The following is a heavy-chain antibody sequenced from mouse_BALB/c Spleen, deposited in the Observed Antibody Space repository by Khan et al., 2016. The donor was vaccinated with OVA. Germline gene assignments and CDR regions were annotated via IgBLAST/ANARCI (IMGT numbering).Heavy chain of an antibody. CDR3: AMGRTN. CDR2: ITYSGST. V-gene: IGHV3-2*02. Sequence: EVQLQESGPGLVKPSQSLSLTCTVTGCSITSDYAWNWIRQFPGNKLEWMGYITYSGSTSYNPSIKSRISITRDTSKNQFFLQLNFVTTDDTAIYYCAMGRTNWGQGTMVTVSA. CDR1: GCSITSDYA. D-gene: IGHD4-1*01. J-gene: IGHJ3*01.